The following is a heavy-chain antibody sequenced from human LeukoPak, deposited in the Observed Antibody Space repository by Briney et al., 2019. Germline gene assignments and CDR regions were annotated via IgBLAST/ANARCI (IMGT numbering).Heavy chain of an antibody. Sequence: PGGSLRLSCAASGFTFSGYAMSWVRQAPGKGLEWVSSINAFGARTYYADSVKGRFTISRDNSKNTLYLQMNSLRAEDTALYYCAKVALEYCSGSSCYYFDYGGQGTVVTVSS. V-gene: IGHV3-23*01. CDR1: GFTFSGYA. CDR2: INAFGART. J-gene: IGHJ4*02. D-gene: IGHD2-15*01. CDR3: AKVALEYCSGSSCYYFDY.